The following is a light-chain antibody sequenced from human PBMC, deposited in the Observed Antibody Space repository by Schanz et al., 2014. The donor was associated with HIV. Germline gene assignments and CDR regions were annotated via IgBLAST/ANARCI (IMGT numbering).Light chain of an antibody. Sequence: QSVLTQPPSASGTPGQTVTISCSGSTSNIGSNGVNWYQQFPGTAPKLLIYSGNQRPSGVPDRFSGSKSGTSASLAISGLQSEDEADYYCAAWDDSSWVFGGGTKVTVL. CDR2: SGN. CDR3: AAWDDSSWV. J-gene: IGLJ3*02. V-gene: IGLV1-44*01. CDR1: TSNIGSNG.